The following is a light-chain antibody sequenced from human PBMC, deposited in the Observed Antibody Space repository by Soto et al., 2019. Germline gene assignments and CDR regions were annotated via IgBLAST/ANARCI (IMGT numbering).Light chain of an antibody. V-gene: IGKV1-33*01. J-gene: IGKJ2*01. CDR3: QQSFSTPHT. CDR2: DAS. Sequence: DIQMTQSPSSLSASVGDRVTITCQASQDITSYLNWYQHKPGKAPKLLIYDASILEAGVPPRFSGSGSGTDFTFTISSLQPEDVATYYCQQSFSTPHTFGQGTKLELK. CDR1: QDITSY.